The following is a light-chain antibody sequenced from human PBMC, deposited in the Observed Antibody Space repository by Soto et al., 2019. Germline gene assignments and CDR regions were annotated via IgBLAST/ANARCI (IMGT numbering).Light chain of an antibody. Sequence: QSALTQPPSASGSPGQSVTISCTGTSSDVGGYDYVSWFQQHPGKAPKFVIYDVTKRPSGVPDRFSGSKSGNTAYLTVSGLQAEDEADYYCCSHAGSSTLFGGGTKVAVL. CDR2: DVT. CDR1: SSDVGGYDY. CDR3: CSHAGSSTL. V-gene: IGLV2-8*01. J-gene: IGLJ3*02.